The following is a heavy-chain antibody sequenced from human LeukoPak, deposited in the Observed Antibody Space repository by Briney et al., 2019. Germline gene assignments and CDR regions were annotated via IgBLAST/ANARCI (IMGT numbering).Heavy chain of an antibody. CDR3: AKALGQQLVDY. V-gene: IGHV3-30*18. CDR1: GXTFSSYG. CDR2: ISYDGSNK. Sequence: GGSLRLSCAASGXTFSSYGMHWVRQAPGKGLEWVAVISYDGSNKYYADSVKGRFTISRDNSKNTLYLQMNSLRAEDTAVYYCAKALGQQLVDYWGQGTLVTVSS. D-gene: IGHD6-13*01. J-gene: IGHJ4*02.